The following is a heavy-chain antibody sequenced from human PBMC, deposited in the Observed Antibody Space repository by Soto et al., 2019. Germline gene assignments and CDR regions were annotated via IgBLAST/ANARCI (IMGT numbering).Heavy chain of an antibody. D-gene: IGHD2-2*01. CDR2: IVPIFETT. CDR3: AAVRWPDQYYGMVV. J-gene: IGHJ6*01. V-gene: IGHV1-69*01. CDR1: GGTFSSFA. Sequence: QVQLVQSGAEVKRPGSSVKVSCKTSGGTFSSFAFNWVRQAPGQGLEWMGGIVPIFETTNYAQKFQGRVTLTADESTNTSDMELSNRRSEGPAMYYYAAVRWPDQYYGMVVWGQGTKVTV.